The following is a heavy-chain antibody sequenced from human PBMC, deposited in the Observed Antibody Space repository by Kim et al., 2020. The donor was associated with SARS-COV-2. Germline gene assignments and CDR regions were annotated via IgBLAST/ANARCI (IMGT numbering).Heavy chain of an antibody. CDR3: AKKEIVGPLDY. CDR2: IIPIFGTP. Sequence: SVKVSCKASGGTFGTYTITWVRQAPGQGLEWMGGIIPIFGTPDYAQHFQGRVTISADESTKTVYMELSSLRAEDTAVYYCAKKEIVGPLDYWGQGTLVTVSS. D-gene: IGHD2-15*01. CDR1: GGTFGTYT. J-gene: IGHJ4*02. V-gene: IGHV1-69*13.